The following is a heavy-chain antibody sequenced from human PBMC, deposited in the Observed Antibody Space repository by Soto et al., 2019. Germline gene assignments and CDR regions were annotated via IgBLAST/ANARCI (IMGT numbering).Heavy chain of an antibody. CDR3: AKDTDYGDYQGYFDY. V-gene: IGHV3-23*01. CDR1: GFTFSSYA. CDR2: ISGSGGST. D-gene: IGHD4-17*01. J-gene: IGHJ4*02. Sequence: GGSLRLSCAASGFTFSSYAMSWVRQAPGKGLEWVSAISGSGGSTYYADSVKGRFTISRDNSKNTLYLQMNSLRAEDTAVYYCAKDTDYGDYQGYFDYWGQGTLVTVSS.